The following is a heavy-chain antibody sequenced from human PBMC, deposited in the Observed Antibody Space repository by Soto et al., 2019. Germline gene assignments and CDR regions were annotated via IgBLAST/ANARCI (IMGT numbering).Heavy chain of an antibody. D-gene: IGHD3-22*01. J-gene: IGHJ4*02. V-gene: IGHV4-61*08. CDR3: ARDYFEYYYDSSGYYYFDY. CDR2: IYYSGST. CDR1: GGSISSGGYS. Sequence: PSETLSLTCAVSGGSISSGGYSWSWIRQPPGKGLEWIGYIYYSGSTNYNPSLKSRVTISVDTSKNQFSLKLSSVTAADTAVYYCARDYFEYYYDSSGYYYFDYWGQGTLVTVSS.